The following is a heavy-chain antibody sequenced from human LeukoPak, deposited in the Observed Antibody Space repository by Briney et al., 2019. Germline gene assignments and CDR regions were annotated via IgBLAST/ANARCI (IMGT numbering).Heavy chain of an antibody. CDR3: TAPPPGYYGFD. Sequence: GGSLRLSCAAPGLTFSNALMGWFGKVPGKGLGGFGRIKSKTDGGTVDYAAPVKGRFIISRDDSKNTLYLQMNSLKSEDTAVYYCTAPPPGYYGFDWGQGTLVTVSS. CDR1: GLTFSNAL. J-gene: IGHJ4*02. CDR2: IKSKTDGGTV. V-gene: IGHV3-15*05. D-gene: IGHD5-12*01.